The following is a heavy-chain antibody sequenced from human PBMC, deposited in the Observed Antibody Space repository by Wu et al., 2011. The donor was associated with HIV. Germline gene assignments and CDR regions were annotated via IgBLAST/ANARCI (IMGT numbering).Heavy chain of an antibody. CDR2: IIPIFGTP. V-gene: IGHV1-69*18. D-gene: IGHD3-3*01. Sequence: QVQLVQSGAEVKKPGSSVKVSCKSSGGNFRSYALNWVRQAPGHGLEWMGRIIPIFGTPDYAQKFQDRVTITADESANTAYMELSRLTSDDTAVYYCARGDYANYDFWSAYPSYWGQGTLVTVSS. CDR1: GGNFRSYA. CDR3: ARGDYANYDFWSAYPSY. J-gene: IGHJ4*02.